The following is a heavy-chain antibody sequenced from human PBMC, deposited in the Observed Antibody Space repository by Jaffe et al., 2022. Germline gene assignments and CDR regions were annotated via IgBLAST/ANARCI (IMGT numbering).Heavy chain of an antibody. Sequence: EVQLVQSGAEVKKPGESLKISCKGSGYSFTSYWIGWVRQMPGKGLEWMGIIYPGDSDTRYSPSFQGQVTISADKSISTAYLQWSSLKASDTAMYYCVRPQQMGGSGSYWLDPWGQGTLVTVSS. CDR3: VRPQQMGGSGSYWLDP. V-gene: IGHV5-51*03. CDR2: IYPGDSDT. J-gene: IGHJ5*02. D-gene: IGHD3-10*01. CDR1: GYSFTSYW.